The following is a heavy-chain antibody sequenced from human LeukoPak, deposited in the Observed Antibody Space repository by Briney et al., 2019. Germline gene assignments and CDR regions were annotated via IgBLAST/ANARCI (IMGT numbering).Heavy chain of an antibody. CDR2: INPDGTKT. CDR1: GFTFTRFW. V-gene: IGHV3-7*01. Sequence: GGSLRLSCAASGFTFTRFWLTWVRQSPGKGLGWVANINPDGTKTTHVDSVEGRFAISRDNAMNSVFLLMTSLRAEDTAMYYCATAPASVDSSWGQGTLVAVSS. CDR3: ATAPASVDSS. D-gene: IGHD3-3*01. J-gene: IGHJ5*02.